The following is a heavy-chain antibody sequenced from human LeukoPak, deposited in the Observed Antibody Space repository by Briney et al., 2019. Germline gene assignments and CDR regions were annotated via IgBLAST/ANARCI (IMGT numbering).Heavy chain of an antibody. V-gene: IGHV3-53*01. Sequence: SGGSLRLSCAASGFTVSSSYMTWVRQAPGKGLEWVSVIYSGGTTYYADSVKGRFTISRDNSKNTLYLQMNSLTAEDTAVYYCARVRPYDYVWGSYRPNDYWGQGTLVTVSS. CDR3: ARVRPYDYVWGSYRPNDY. D-gene: IGHD3-16*02. J-gene: IGHJ4*02. CDR1: GFTVSSSY. CDR2: IYSGGTT.